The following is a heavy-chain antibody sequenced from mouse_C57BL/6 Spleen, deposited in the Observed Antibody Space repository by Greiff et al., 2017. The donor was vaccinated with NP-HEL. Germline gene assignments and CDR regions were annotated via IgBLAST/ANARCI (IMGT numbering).Heavy chain of an antibody. CDR3: TRYYGSSYFDY. CDR2: IDPETGGT. J-gene: IGHJ2*01. D-gene: IGHD1-1*01. CDR1: GYTFTDYE. V-gene: IGHV1-15*01. Sequence: VQLQQSGAELVRPGASVTLSCKASGYTFTDYEMHWVKQTSVHGLEWIGAIDPETGGTAYNQKFKGKAILTADKSSSTAYMELRSLTSEDSAVYSCTRYYGSSYFDYWGQGTTLTVSS.